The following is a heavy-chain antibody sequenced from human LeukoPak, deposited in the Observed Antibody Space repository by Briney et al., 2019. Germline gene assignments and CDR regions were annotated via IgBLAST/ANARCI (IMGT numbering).Heavy chain of an antibody. V-gene: IGHV1-18*04. CDR1: GYTFTSYG. D-gene: IGHD6-13*01. Sequence: ASVKVSCKASGYTFTSYGISWVRQAPGQGGEGMGWISAYNGNTNYAQKLQGRVTMTTDTSTSTAYMELRSLRSDDTAVYYCARDGIIAAAGIKDYWGQGTLVTVSS. J-gene: IGHJ4*02. CDR2: ISAYNGNT. CDR3: ARDGIIAAAGIKDY.